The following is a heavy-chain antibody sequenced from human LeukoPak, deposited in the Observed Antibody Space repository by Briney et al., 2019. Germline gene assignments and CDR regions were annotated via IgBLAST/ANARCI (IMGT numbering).Heavy chain of an antibody. CDR1: GYTFTGYY. J-gene: IGHJ5*02. D-gene: IGHD6-13*01. CDR3: ARDNYFIAAAAGWFDP. V-gene: IGHV1-2*06. Sequence: ASVKVSCKASGYTFTGYYMHWVRQAPGQGLEWMGRINPNSGGTNYAQKFQGRVTTTRDTSISTAYMELSRLRSDDTAVYYCARDNYFIAAAAGWFDPWGQGTLVTVSS. CDR2: INPNSGGT.